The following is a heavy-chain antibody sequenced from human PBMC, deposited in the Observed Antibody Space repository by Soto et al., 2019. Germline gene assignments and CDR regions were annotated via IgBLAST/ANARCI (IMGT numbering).Heavy chain of an antibody. Sequence: SETLSLTCTVSGGSISSGGYYWSWIRQPPGKGLEWIGSMHYSGATYYNPSLKSRVSISVDTSKSQFSLKLTFVTAADTAVYFCARQGSNSSRRLSWFDPWGQGTLVTVSS. V-gene: IGHV4-39*01. D-gene: IGHD3-16*01. J-gene: IGHJ5*02. CDR3: ARQGSNSSRRLSWFDP. CDR1: GGSISSGGYY. CDR2: MHYSGAT.